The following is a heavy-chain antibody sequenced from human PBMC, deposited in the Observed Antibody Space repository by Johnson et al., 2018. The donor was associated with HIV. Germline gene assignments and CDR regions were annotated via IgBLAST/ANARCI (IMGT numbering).Heavy chain of an antibody. V-gene: IGHV3-20*04. J-gene: IGHJ3*02. Sequence: EVQLVESGGGVVRPGGSLRLSCAASGFAFHDRGMSWVRQAPGKGLEWVSGINGNGGSTAYADSVKGRFTISRDNAKNSLYLQMNSLRGEDTAVYYCAKVHSSSSNGFDIWGQGTMVTVSS. D-gene: IGHD6-6*01. CDR3: AKVHSSSSNGFDI. CDR2: INGNGGST. CDR1: GFAFHDRG.